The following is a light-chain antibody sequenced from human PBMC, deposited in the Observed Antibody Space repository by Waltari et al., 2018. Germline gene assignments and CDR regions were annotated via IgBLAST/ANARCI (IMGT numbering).Light chain of an antibody. Sequence: EIVMTQSPATLSLSQGERATLSCRASQSVSSSLAWYQQKPGQAPRLLIYGASSRATGIPDRFSGSGSGTDFTLTISSLESEDVAVYYCLQRSNWPQVTFGGGTKVEIK. CDR2: GAS. CDR3: LQRSNWPQVT. J-gene: IGKJ4*01. CDR1: QSVSSS. V-gene: IGKV3-15*01.